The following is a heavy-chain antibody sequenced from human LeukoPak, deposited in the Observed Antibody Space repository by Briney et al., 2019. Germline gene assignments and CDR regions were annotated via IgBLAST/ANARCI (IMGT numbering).Heavy chain of an antibody. CDR1: GFTFSSYA. Sequence: PGGSLRLSCAASGFTFSSYAMSWVRQAPGKGLEWVSAISGSGGSTYYADSVKGRFTISRDNSKNTLYLQMNSLRAEDTAVYYCAKGFVVVPAGRGAYYYGMDVWGQGTTVTVSS. CDR2: ISGSGGST. D-gene: IGHD2-2*01. V-gene: IGHV3-23*01. CDR3: AKGFVVVPAGRGAYYYGMDV. J-gene: IGHJ6*02.